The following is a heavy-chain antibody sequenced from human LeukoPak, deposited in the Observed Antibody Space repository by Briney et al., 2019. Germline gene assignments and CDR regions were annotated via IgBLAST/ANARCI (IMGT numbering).Heavy chain of an antibody. CDR2: IYSGGSK. CDR1: EYSVSTND. V-gene: IGHV3-53*01. J-gene: IGHJ2*01. D-gene: IGHD5/OR15-5a*01. Sequence: GGSLRLSCAVSEYSVSTNDMSWVRQFPGGELEWLSIIYSGGSKFYAASVKGRFTISRDISENTLHLEMNSLRAEDTAVYHCASLRQGWWYFEFWGRGTLVTVSS. CDR3: ASLRQGWWYFEF.